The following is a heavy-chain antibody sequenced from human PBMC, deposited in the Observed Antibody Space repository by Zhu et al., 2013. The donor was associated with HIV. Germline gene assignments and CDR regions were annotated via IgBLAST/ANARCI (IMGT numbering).Heavy chain of an antibody. Sequence: VQLVESGGGLVKPGGSLRLSCAASGFTFSNAWMSWVRQAPGKGLEWVGRIKSKTDGGTTDYAAPVKGRFTISRDDSKNTLYLQMNSLKTEDTAVYYCTTSLDYGDYPDAFDIWGQGTMVTVSS. J-gene: IGHJ3*02. CDR2: IKSKTDGGTT. D-gene: IGHD4-17*01. CDR1: GFTFSNAW. CDR3: TTSLDYGDYPDAFDI. V-gene: IGHV3-15*01.